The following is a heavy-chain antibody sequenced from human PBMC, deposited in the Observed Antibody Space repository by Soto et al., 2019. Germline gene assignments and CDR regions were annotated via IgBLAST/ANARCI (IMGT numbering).Heavy chain of an antibody. J-gene: IGHJ4*02. Sequence: GGSLRLSCAASGFTFSSYGMHWVRQAPGKGLEWVAVIWYDGSNKYYADSVKGRFTISRDNSKNTLYLQVNSLRAEDTAVYYFARDRITMVRGVSLAPHDYWGQGTLVTVSS. V-gene: IGHV3-33*01. CDR2: IWYDGSNK. CDR3: ARDRITMVRGVSLAPHDY. CDR1: GFTFSSYG. D-gene: IGHD3-10*01.